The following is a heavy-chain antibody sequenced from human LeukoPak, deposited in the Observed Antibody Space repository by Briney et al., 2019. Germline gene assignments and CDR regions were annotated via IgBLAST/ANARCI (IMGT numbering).Heavy chain of an antibody. CDR3: ARGDIVTTIKGDHFDY. CDR2: IWYDGSNK. V-gene: IGHV3-33*08. D-gene: IGHD5-12*01. CDR1: GFTFSSYW. Sequence: PGGSLRLSCAASGFTFSSYWMSWVRQAPGKGLEWVAAIWYDGSNKYYVDSVKGRFTISRDNSKNTLYLQMNSLRAEDTAVYYCARGDIVTTIKGDHFDYWGQGTLVTVSS. J-gene: IGHJ4*02.